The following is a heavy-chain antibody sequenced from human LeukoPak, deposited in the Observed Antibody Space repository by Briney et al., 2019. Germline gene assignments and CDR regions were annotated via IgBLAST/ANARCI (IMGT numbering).Heavy chain of an antibody. Sequence: GGSLRLSCAAPGFTFSSYAVHWVRQAPGKGLEYVSAISSNGGSTYYANSVKGRFTISRDNSKNTLYLQMGSLRAEDMAVYYCARPDFWSGYYDYWGQGTLVTVSS. J-gene: IGHJ4*02. CDR3: ARPDFWSGYYDY. V-gene: IGHV3-64*01. CDR2: ISSNGGST. CDR1: GFTFSSYA. D-gene: IGHD3-3*01.